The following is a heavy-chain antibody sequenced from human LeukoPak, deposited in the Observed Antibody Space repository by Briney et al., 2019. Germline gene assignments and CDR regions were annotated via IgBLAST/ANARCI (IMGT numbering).Heavy chain of an antibody. D-gene: IGHD2-2*01. Sequence: GGSLRLSCAASGFTFSSYSMYWVRQAPGKGLEWVSSISSSSSYIYYADSVKGRFTTSRDNAKNSLYLQMNSLRAEDTAVYYCARTSRVGNCFDPWGQGTLVTVSS. CDR1: GFTFSSYS. V-gene: IGHV3-21*01. CDR2: ISSSSSYI. J-gene: IGHJ5*02. CDR3: ARTSRVGNCFDP.